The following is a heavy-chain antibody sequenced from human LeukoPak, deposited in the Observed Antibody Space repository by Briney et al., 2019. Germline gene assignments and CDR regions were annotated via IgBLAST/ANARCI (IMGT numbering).Heavy chain of an antibody. V-gene: IGHV3-23*01. Sequence: GALRLSWGASGFPFISHAMTWVRQAPGKGLEGVSAIRGSGGSTYYADSVKGRFTISRDNSKNTLYLQMNSLRAEDTAVYYCAKAKWELYYYALDVWGQGTTVTVSS. CDR1: GFPFISHA. CDR3: AKAKWELYYYALDV. J-gene: IGHJ6*02. D-gene: IGHD1-26*01. CDR2: IRGSGGST.